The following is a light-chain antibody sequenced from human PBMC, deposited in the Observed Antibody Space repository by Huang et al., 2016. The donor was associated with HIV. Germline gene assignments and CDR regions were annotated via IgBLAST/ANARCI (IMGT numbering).Light chain of an antibody. J-gene: IGKJ1*01. CDR1: QSITTY. CDR2: GAS. Sequence: DIQMTQSPSSLSASVGDRVTITCRASQSITTYLNWYQQRPGEAPRLLLYGASTLQSAVQARCGGSGSGTHCTLTVTGLRPEDFASYFCQQSHTAPWTFGQGTRV. CDR3: QQSHTAPWT. V-gene: IGKV1-39*01.